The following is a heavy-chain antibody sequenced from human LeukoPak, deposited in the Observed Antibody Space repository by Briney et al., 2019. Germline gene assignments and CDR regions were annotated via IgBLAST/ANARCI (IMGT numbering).Heavy chain of an antibody. CDR1: GFTFRSYE. J-gene: IGHJ6*03. CDR2: IGSSGTI. D-gene: IGHD2-15*01. CDR3: AKSLTSQYCSGGSCYSVRYYYYMDV. Sequence: TGGSLRLSCAASGFTFRSYEMHWVRQAPGKGLEWVSYIGSSGTIYYADSVKGRFTISRDNSKNTLYLQMNSLRAEDTAVYYCAKSLTSQYCSGGSCYSVRYYYYMDVWGKGTTVTVSS. V-gene: IGHV3-48*03.